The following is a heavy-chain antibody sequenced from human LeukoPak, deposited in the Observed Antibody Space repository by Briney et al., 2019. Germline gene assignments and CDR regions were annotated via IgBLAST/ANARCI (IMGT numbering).Heavy chain of an antibody. J-gene: IGHJ2*01. V-gene: IGHV4-59*08. CDR2: IYYSGST. CDR3: ARHVGYDFWSGYPYWYFDL. D-gene: IGHD3-3*01. CDR1: GGSISSYY. Sequence: PSETLSLTCTVSGGSISSYYWSWIRQPPGKGLEWIGYIYYSGSTDYNPSLKSRVTISVDTSKNQFSLKLSSVTAADTAVYYCARHVGYDFWSGYPYWYFDLWGRGTLVTVSS.